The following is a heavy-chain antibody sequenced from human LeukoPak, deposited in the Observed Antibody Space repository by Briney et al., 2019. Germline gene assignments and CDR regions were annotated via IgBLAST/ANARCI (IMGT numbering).Heavy chain of an antibody. V-gene: IGHV3-23*01. D-gene: IGHD3-22*01. CDR1: RFTFSSYG. CDR3: AKSSYYDASGYYREYYFDY. CDR2: ISGSGGST. Sequence: GGSLRLSCAASRFTFSSYGMSWVRQAPGKGLEWVSSISGSGGSTYYADSVKGRFTISRDNSKNTLYLQMNSLRDEDTAVHYCAKSSYYDASGYYREYYFDYWGQGTLVTVSS. J-gene: IGHJ4*02.